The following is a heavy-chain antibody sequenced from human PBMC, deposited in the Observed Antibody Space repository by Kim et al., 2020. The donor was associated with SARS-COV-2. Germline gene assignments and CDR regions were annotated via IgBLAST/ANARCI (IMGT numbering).Heavy chain of an antibody. CDR3: ARVAYYYDSSGYLDY. CDR1: GGSISSYY. V-gene: IGHV4-59*01. J-gene: IGHJ4*02. D-gene: IGHD3-22*01. Sequence: SETLSLTCTVSGGSISSYYWSWIRQPPGKGLEWIGYIYYSGSTNYNPSLKSRVTISVDTSKNQFSLKLSSVTAADTAVYYCARVAYYYDSSGYLDYWGQGTLVTVSS. CDR2: IYYSGST.